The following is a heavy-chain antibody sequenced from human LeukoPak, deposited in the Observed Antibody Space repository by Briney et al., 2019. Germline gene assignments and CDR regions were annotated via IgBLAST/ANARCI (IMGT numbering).Heavy chain of an antibody. D-gene: IGHD6-19*01. Sequence: SVKVSCKASGFTFTSSAMQWVRQARGQRLEWIGWIVVGSGNTNYAQKFQERVTITRDMSTSTAYMELSSLRSEDTAVYYCAAGGSSGWYRGDAFDIWGQGTMVTVSS. CDR2: IVVGSGNT. CDR3: AAGGSSGWYRGDAFDI. J-gene: IGHJ3*02. CDR1: GFTFTSSA. V-gene: IGHV1-58*02.